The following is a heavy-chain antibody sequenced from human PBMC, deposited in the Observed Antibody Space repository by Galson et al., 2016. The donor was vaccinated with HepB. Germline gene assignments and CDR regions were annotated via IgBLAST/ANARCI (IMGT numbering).Heavy chain of an antibody. V-gene: IGHV2-5*02. CDR2: IYWDDDK. J-gene: IGHJ3*01. CDR3: AHTPIEMSDNYYYSFDV. D-gene: IGHD3-22*01. CDR1: GFSLSTSGVG. Sequence: PALVKPTQTLTLTCGFSGFSLSTSGVGVGWIRQPPGKALEWLALIYWDDDKRHSPSLRSRLTITKDTSKNQVVLTMTNMDPVYTATYYCAHTPIEMSDNYYYSFDVWGQGTMVTVSS.